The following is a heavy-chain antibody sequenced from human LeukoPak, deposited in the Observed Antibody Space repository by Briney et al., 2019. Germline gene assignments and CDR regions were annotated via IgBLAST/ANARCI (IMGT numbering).Heavy chain of an antibody. V-gene: IGHV3-23*01. CDR3: AKDNHPHAFDT. J-gene: IGHJ3*02. D-gene: IGHD1-14*01. CDR2: ISGSGGST. CDR1: GFTFSSYA. Sequence: PWGSLRLSCAAPGFTFSSYAMSWVRQAPGKGLEWVSVISGSGGSTYYTDSVKGRFTISRDNSKNTLYLQMNSLRAEDTAVYYCAKDNHPHAFDTWGQGTMVTVSS.